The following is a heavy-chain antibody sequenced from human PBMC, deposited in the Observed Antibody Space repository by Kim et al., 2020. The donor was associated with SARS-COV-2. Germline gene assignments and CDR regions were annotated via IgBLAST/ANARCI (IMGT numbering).Heavy chain of an antibody. Sequence: GGSLRLSCAASGFTFSSYGMHWVRQAPGKGLEWVAVIWYDGSNKYYADSVKGRFTISRDNSKNTLYLQMNSQRAEDTAVYYCAKDSKYDSSGYYPNWFDPWGQGTLVTVSS. CDR1: GFTFSSYG. J-gene: IGHJ5*02. V-gene: IGHV3-33*06. D-gene: IGHD3-22*01. CDR2: IWYDGSNK. CDR3: AKDSKYDSSGYYPNWFDP.